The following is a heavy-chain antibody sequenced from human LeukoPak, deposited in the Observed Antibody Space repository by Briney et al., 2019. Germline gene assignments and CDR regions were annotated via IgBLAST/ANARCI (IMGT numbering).Heavy chain of an antibody. CDR3: ARVKDPGGYYYYYYMDV. CDR2: INHSGST. D-gene: IGHD3-16*01. V-gene: IGHV4-34*01. Sequence: SSETLSLTCAVYGGSFSGYYWSWIRQPPGKGLEWIGEINHSGSTNYNPSLKSRVTISVDTCKKQFSLKLSSVTAADTAMYYCARVKDPGGYYYYYYMDVWGKGTTVTVSS. J-gene: IGHJ6*03. CDR1: GGSFSGYY.